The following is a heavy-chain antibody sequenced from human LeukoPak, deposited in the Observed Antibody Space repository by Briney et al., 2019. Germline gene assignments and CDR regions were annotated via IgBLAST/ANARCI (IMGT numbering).Heavy chain of an antibody. Sequence: ASVKVSCKASGYTFTGYYMHWVRQAPGQGLEWMGWINPNSGGTNYAQKFQGRVTMTRDTSISTAYMELSRLRSDDTAVYYCPRVRANCSGGSCYSGAVAFDIWDQGTMVTVSS. CDR1: GYTFTGYY. V-gene: IGHV1-2*02. CDR3: PRVRANCSGGSCYSGAVAFDI. J-gene: IGHJ3*02. D-gene: IGHD2-15*01. CDR2: INPNSGGT.